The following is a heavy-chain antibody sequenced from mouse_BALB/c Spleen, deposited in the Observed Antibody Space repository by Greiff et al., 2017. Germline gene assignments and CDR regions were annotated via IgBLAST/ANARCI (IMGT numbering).Heavy chain of an antibody. CDR3: ARSRGMGPFDY. CDR1: GFTFSSFG. Sequence: DVQLVESGGGLVQPGGSRKLSCAASGFTFSSFGMHWVRQAPEKGLEWVAYISSGSSTIYYADTVKGRFTISRDNPKNTLFLQMTSLRSEDTAMYYCARSRGMGPFDYWGQGTTLTVSS. CDR2: ISSGSSTI. J-gene: IGHJ2*01. D-gene: IGHD4-1*01. V-gene: IGHV5-17*02.